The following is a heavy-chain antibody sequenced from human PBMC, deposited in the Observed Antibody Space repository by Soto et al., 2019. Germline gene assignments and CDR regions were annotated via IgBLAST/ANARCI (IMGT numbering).Heavy chain of an antibody. CDR1: GFTFDDYA. Sequence: GGSLRLSCAASGFTFDDYAMHWVRQAPGKGLEWVSGISWNSGSIGYADSVKGRFTISRDNAKNSLYLQMNSLRAEDTALYYCAKGSGGTSWDDMDVWGKGTTVTVSS. J-gene: IGHJ6*03. V-gene: IGHV3-9*01. D-gene: IGHD1-26*01. CDR3: AKGSGGTSWDDMDV. CDR2: ISWNSGSI.